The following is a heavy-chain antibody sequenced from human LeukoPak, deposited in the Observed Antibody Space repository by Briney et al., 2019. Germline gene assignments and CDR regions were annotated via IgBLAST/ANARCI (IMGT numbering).Heavy chain of an antibody. V-gene: IGHV3-30*18. D-gene: IGHD3-3*01. CDR1: GFTFSSYG. CDR2: ISYDGSNK. Sequence: GGSLRLSCAASGFTFSSYGMHWVRQAPGKGLEWVAVISYDGSNKYYADSVKGRFTISRDNSKNTLYLQMNSLRAEDMAVYYCAKGALRFLEWLSTDLDYWGQGTLVTVSS. J-gene: IGHJ4*02. CDR3: AKGALRFLEWLSTDLDY.